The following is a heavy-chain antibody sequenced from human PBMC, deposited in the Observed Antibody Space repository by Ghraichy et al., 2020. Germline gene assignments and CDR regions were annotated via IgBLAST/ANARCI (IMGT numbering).Heavy chain of an antibody. CDR2: IRYDGSNK. V-gene: IGHV3-30*02. CDR1: GFTFSSYG. D-gene: IGHD6-19*01. CDR3: AKGVGAVAGTDFDY. Sequence: GGSLRLSCAASGFTFSSYGMHWVCQAPGKGLEWVAFIRYDGSNKYYADSVKGRFTISRDNSKNTLYLQMNSLRAEDTAVYYCAKGVGAVAGTDFDYWGQGTLVTVSS. J-gene: IGHJ4*02.